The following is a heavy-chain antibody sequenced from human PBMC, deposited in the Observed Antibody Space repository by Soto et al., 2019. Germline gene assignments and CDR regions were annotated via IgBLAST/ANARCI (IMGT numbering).Heavy chain of an antibody. CDR3: AKDREKWSFGGYYPFGY. J-gene: IGHJ4*02. CDR1: GFTFSSYA. V-gene: IGHV3-23*01. D-gene: IGHD3-22*01. CDR2: ISGSGGGT. Sequence: EVQLLESGGGLVQPGGSLRLSCAASGFTFSSYAMSWVRQAPGKGLEWVSAISGSGGGTYYADSVKGRFTISRDNSKNTLYLQMNSLRAEDTAVYYCAKDREKWSFGGYYPFGYWGQGTLVTVSS.